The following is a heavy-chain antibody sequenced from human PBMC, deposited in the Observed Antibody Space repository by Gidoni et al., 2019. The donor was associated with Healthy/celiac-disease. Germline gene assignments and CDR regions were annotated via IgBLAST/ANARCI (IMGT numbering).Heavy chain of an antibody. CDR2: ISYDGSNK. CDR3: AKVLQSPVVEYYYGMDV. J-gene: IGHJ6*02. Sequence: VVQHGRSLRLSCAASGFTFSRSGMHWVRQAPGKGLEWVAVISYDGSNKYYADSVKGRFTISRDNSKNTLYLQMNSLRAEDTAVYYCAKVLQSPVVEYYYGMDVWGQGTTVTVSS. V-gene: IGHV3-30*18. CDR1: GFTFSRSG.